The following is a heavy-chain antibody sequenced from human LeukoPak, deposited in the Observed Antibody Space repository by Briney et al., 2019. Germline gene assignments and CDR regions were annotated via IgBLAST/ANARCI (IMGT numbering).Heavy chain of an antibody. V-gene: IGHV3-30*03. CDR3: ASDYYYTVRGADY. CDR1: GFTFSSYD. D-gene: IGHD3-10*01. J-gene: IGHJ4*02. Sequence: GGSLRLSCAASGFTFSSYDMHWVRQAPGKGLEWVAVISYDGSNKYYADSVKGRFTISRDNAKNSLYLQMNSLRAEDTAVYYCASDYYYTVRGADYWGQGTLVTVSS. CDR2: ISYDGSNK.